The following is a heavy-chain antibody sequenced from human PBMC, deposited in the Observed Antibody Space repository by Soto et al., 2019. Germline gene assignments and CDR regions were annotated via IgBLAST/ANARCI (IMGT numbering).Heavy chain of an antibody. Sequence: VKVSCKASGFTFTSSAVQRVRQARGQRLEWIGWIVVGSGNTNYAQNFQERVTITRDMSTSTAYMKLSRLRSEDPAVYYCAEIPRDYYYYGMDVWGQGTTVTVSS. CDR3: AEIPRDYYYYGMDV. CDR1: GFTFTSSA. CDR2: IVVGSGNT. V-gene: IGHV1-58*01. D-gene: IGHD2-21*01. J-gene: IGHJ6*02.